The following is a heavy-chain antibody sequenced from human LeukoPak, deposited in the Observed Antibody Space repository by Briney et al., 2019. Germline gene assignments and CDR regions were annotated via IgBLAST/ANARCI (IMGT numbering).Heavy chain of an antibody. CDR2: INSDGSST. CDR1: GFTFSSYW. Sequence: PGGSPRLSCAASGFTFSSYWMHWVRQAPGKGLVWVSRINSDGSSTSYADSVKGRFTISRDNAKNTLYLQMNSLRAEDTAAYYCASQPNSYGGEYYFDYWGQGTLVTVSS. V-gene: IGHV3-74*01. J-gene: IGHJ4*02. D-gene: IGHD5-18*01. CDR3: ASQPNSYGGEYYFDY.